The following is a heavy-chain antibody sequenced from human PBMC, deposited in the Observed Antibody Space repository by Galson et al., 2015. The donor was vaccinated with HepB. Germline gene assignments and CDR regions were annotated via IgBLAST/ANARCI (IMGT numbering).Heavy chain of an antibody. J-gene: IGHJ4*02. CDR3: ARGYDFWRNYYFDY. CDR2: IIPIFGTA. V-gene: IGHV1-69*01. D-gene: IGHD3-3*01. Sequence: ISWVRQAPGQGLEWMGGIIPIFGTANYAQKFQGRVTITADESTSTAYMELSSLRSEDTAVYYCARGYDFWRNYYFDYWGQGTLVTVSS.